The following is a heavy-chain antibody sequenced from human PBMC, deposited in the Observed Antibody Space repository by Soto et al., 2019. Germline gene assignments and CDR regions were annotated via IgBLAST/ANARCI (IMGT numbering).Heavy chain of an antibody. CDR1: GFTFSSYE. CDR2: IGISGNTI. V-gene: IGHV3-48*03. Sequence: EVQLVESGGGLVQPGGSLRLSCAASGFTFSSYEMNWFRQAPGKGLEWVSYIGISGNTIYFADSVKGRFTISRDNAKNSLYLQMNSLTAEDTAVYYCVRDLVGAPTFDFWGQGTLVTVSS. CDR3: VRDLVGAPTFDF. J-gene: IGHJ4*02. D-gene: IGHD1-26*01.